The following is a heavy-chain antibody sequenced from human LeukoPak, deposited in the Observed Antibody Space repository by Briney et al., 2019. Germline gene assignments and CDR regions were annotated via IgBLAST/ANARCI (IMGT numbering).Heavy chain of an antibody. CDR2: IKQVGSEK. V-gene: IGHV3-7*05. Sequence: PGGSLRLSCAASGFTFSSYGMSWVRQAPGKGLEWVANIKQVGSEKYYVDSVKGRFTISRDNAKNSLYLQMNSLRAEDTAVYYCARGSVPGYYWGQGTLVTVSS. J-gene: IGHJ4*02. CDR1: GFTFSSYG. CDR3: ARGSVPGYY. D-gene: IGHD6-19*01.